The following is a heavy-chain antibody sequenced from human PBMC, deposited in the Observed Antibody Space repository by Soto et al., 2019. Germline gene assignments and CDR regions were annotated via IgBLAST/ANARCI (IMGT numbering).Heavy chain of an antibody. J-gene: IGHJ4*01. V-gene: IGHV6-1*01. CDR1: GDSVSSNSAG. CDR3: ARGEQYSGRIFDY. CDR2: TYYRSKWYY. D-gene: IGHD1-26*01. Sequence: QALSLPCAITGDSVSSNSAGCSLVRQSPSRGLEWLGRTYYRSKWYYEYAVSVRGRITINPDTSKNQYSLQLNSVTPEDTAVYFCARGEQYSGRIFDYWGQGTLVTVSS.